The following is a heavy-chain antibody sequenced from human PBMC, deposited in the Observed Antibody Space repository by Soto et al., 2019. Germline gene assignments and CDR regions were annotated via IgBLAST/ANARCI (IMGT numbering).Heavy chain of an antibody. CDR1: GFTFSSYG. V-gene: IGHV3-30*18. D-gene: IGHD1-26*01. CDR2: ISYDGSNK. Sequence: PGGSLRLSCAASGFTFSSYGMHWVRQAPGKGLEWVAVISYDGSNKYYADSVKGRFTISRDNSKNTLYLQMNSLRAEDTAVYYCAKAGGIVGATTFYYFDYWGQGTLVTVSS. CDR3: AKAGGIVGATTFYYFDY. J-gene: IGHJ4*02.